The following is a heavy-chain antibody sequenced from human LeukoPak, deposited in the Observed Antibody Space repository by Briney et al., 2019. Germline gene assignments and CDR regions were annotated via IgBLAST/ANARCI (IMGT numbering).Heavy chain of an antibody. Sequence: PGGSLRLSCAASGFTFSSYEMNWVRQAPGKGLEWVSYISSSGNTIYYADSVKGRFTISRDNAKNSLYLQMNSLRAEDTAVYYCARVGVVVAATGNLWFDPCGQGTLFTVSS. CDR2: ISSSGNTI. J-gene: IGHJ5*02. D-gene: IGHD2-15*01. V-gene: IGHV3-48*03. CDR3: ARVGVVVAATGNLWFDP. CDR1: GFTFSSYE.